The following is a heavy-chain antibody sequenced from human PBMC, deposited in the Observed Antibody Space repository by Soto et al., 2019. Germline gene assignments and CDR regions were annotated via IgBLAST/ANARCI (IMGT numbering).Heavy chain of an antibody. J-gene: IGHJ4*02. CDR1: GFTLRSTY. D-gene: IGHD6-19*01. CDR3: ARDLAVAGPFDY. CDR2: IYSGGRT. V-gene: IGHV3-66*01. Sequence: GGFLRLSCAGSGFTLRSTYLSLVRQAPGKGLEWVSVIYSGGRTNYADSVKGRFTISRDNSKNTLYLQMNSLRVDDTAVYYCARDLAVAGPFDYWGQGTLVTVSS.